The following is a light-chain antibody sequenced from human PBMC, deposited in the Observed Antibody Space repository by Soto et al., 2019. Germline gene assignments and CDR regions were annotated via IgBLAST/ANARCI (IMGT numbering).Light chain of an antibody. V-gene: IGKV1-33*01. CDR1: QDISNY. CDR2: DAS. Sequence: DIQMTQSPSSLSASVGDRVTITCQASQDISNYSKWYQQKPGKAPKLLIYDASNLETGVPSRFSGSGAETDFPFTISSLQPEDIATYYCQQYDNLPFSFGPGTKVDIK. J-gene: IGKJ3*01. CDR3: QQYDNLPFS.